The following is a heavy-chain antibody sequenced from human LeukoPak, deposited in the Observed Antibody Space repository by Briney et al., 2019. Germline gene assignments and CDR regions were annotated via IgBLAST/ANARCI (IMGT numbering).Heavy chain of an antibody. V-gene: IGHV4-34*01. CDR3: ARGSGGNFDY. Sequence: SETLSLTCAVYGGSFSGYYWSWIRQPPGKGLEWIGEINHSGSTNYNPSLKSRVTISVDTSKNQFSLKLSSVTAADTAVYYCARGSGGNFDYWGQGTLVTVSS. CDR1: GGSFSGYY. J-gene: IGHJ4*02. D-gene: IGHD2-8*02. CDR2: INHSGST.